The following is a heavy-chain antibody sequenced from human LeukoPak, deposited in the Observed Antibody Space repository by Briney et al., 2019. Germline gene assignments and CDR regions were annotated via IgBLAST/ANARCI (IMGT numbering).Heavy chain of an antibody. Sequence: PGGSLRLSCAASGFTFSSYSMNWVRQVPGKGLEWVSGINGGGGTTHYADSVKGRFTVSRDNSKNTLYLQMNSLRAEDTAVYYCAKDPLGSSEYWGQGTLVTVSS. CDR1: GFTFSSYS. V-gene: IGHV3-23*01. CDR3: AKDPLGSSEY. J-gene: IGHJ4*02. D-gene: IGHD3-10*01. CDR2: INGGGGTT.